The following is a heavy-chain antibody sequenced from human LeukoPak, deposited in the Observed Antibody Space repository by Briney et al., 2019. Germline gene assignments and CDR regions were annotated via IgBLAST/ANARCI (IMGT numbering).Heavy chain of an antibody. J-gene: IGHJ4*02. CDR3: AKELGYYDSSGPPDY. V-gene: IGHV3-23*01. Sequence: GGSLRLSCAASGFIFSNYAMSWVRQAPGKGLEGVSSISGSGGSTYYADSVKGRFTISRDNSKNTLYLQMNSLRAEDTAVYYCAKELGYYDSSGPPDYWGQGTLVTVSS. D-gene: IGHD3-22*01. CDR2: ISGSGGST. CDR1: GFIFSNYA.